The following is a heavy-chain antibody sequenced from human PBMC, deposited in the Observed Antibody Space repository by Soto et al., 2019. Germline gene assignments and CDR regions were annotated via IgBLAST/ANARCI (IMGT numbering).Heavy chain of an antibody. CDR3: GTTRLHLGELHNYFDY. CDR2: IYPGDSDT. J-gene: IGHJ4*02. CDR1: GYSFTSYW. Sequence: GESLKISCKGSGYSFTSYWIGWVRQMPGKGLEWMGTIYPGDSDTRYSPSFQGQVTISADKSISTAYLQWSSLKASDAAMYYCGTTRLHLGELHNYFDYWGQGTLVTVSS. V-gene: IGHV5-51*01. D-gene: IGHD3-16*01.